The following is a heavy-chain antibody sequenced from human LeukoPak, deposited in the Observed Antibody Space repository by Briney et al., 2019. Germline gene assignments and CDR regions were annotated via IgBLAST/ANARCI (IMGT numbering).Heavy chain of an antibody. J-gene: IGHJ4*02. CDR2: ISYDGSDK. CDR3: AREPPNCSGGSCYTFDY. Sequence: PGGSLRLSCTASGFTFSNYAMHWVRQAPGKGLEWVAVISYDGSDKYYADSVKGRFTISRDNSKNTLYLQMNSLRAEDTAVYYCAREPPNCSGGSCYTFDYWGRGTLVTVSS. V-gene: IGHV3-30*04. D-gene: IGHD2-15*01. CDR1: GFTFSNYA.